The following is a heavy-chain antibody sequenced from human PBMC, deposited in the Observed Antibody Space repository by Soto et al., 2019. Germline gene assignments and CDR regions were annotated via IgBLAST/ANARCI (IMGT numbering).Heavy chain of an antibody. CDR1: GFTFSSYA. V-gene: IGHV3-30-3*01. D-gene: IGHD3-10*01. Sequence: QVQLVESGGGVVHPGRSLRLSCAASGFTFSSYAMHWVRQAPGKGLEWVAVISYDGSNKYYADSVKGRFTISRDNSKNTLYLQMNSLRAEDTAVYYCARSLSFGESPQYYYDYGMDVWGQGTTVTVSS. J-gene: IGHJ6*02. CDR3: ARSLSFGESPQYYYDYGMDV. CDR2: ISYDGSNK.